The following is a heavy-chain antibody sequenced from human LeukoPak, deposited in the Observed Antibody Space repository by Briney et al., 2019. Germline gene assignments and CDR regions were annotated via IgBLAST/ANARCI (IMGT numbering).Heavy chain of an antibody. CDR1: GFTFRSYA. V-gene: IGHV3-23*01. D-gene: IGHD1-26*01. CDR2: ISGSGGST. J-gene: IGHJ3*02. Sequence: GGSLRLSCAASGFTFRSYAMSWVRQATGKGLEWVSAISGSGGSTYYADSVKGRFTISRDNAKKSLFLEMNSLRVEDTAVYYCARDRSGSSSVDDAFDMWGQGIMVTVSS. CDR3: ARDRSGSSSVDDAFDM.